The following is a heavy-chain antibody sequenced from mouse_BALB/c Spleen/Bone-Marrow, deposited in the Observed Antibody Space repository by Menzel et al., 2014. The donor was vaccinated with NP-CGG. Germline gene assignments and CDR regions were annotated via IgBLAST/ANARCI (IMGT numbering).Heavy chain of an antibody. J-gene: IGHJ3*01. D-gene: IGHD2-3*01. CDR3: ARDKGGYYVGGFAY. CDR2: ISDGGTYT. CDR1: GFTFSDYY. Sequence: EVQRVESGGGLVKPGGSLKLSCAAPGFTFSDYYMYWVRQTPEKRLEWVATISDGGTYTYYSDSVKGRFTISRDNARNNLYLQMSSLKSEDTAMYYCARDKGGYYVGGFAYWGQGTLVTVSA. V-gene: IGHV5-4*02.